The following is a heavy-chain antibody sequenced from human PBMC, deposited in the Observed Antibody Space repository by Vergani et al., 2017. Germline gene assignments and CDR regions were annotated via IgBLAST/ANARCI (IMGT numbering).Heavy chain of an antibody. D-gene: IGHD6-6*01. J-gene: IGHJ4*02. CDR2: IRYDGSNK. Sequence: QVQLVESGGGVVQPGGSLRLSCAASGFTFSSYGMHWVRQAPGKGLEWVAFIRYDGSNKYYADSVKGRFTISRDNSKNTLYLQMNSLRAEDTAVYYCAKDRRQLVFDYWGQGTLVTVSS. V-gene: IGHV3-30*02. CDR3: AKDRRQLVFDY. CDR1: GFTFSSYG.